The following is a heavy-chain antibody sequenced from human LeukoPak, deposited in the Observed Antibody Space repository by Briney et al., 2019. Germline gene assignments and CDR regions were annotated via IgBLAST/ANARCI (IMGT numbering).Heavy chain of an antibody. D-gene: IGHD2/OR15-2a*01. CDR3: ARGGLSGQRTDLFDI. J-gene: IGHJ3*02. CDR1: GFTFSIYC. CDR2: ISASPYI. V-gene: IGHV3-21*01. Sequence: GRSLRLSCSASGFTFSIYCINSARHAPGKWLECVSSISASPYIYCADSVKGRFTISRDDSKNSLYLQMNSLRAEDTALYYCARGGLSGQRTDLFDIWGQGTMVTVSS.